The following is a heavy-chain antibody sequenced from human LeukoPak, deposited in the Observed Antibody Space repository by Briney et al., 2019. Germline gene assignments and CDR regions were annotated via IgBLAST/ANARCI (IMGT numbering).Heavy chain of an antibody. Sequence: GGSLRLSCAASGFTFSGYAMSWVRQAPGKGLEWVAVIWYDGSNKYYAGSVKGRFTISRDNSKNTLYLQMNSLRAEDTAVYYCARGRGWFGERQNYYYYGMDVWGQGTTVTISS. CDR2: IWYDGSNK. J-gene: IGHJ6*02. V-gene: IGHV3-33*08. D-gene: IGHD3-10*01. CDR1: GFTFSGYA. CDR3: ARGRGWFGERQNYYYYGMDV.